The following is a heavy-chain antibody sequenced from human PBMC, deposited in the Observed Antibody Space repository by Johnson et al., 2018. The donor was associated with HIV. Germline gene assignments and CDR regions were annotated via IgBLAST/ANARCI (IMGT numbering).Heavy chain of an antibody. V-gene: IGHV3-23*04. Sequence: VQLVESGGGLVQPGGSLRLSCAASGFNFSTHAMSWVRQAPGKGLEWVSGISGSGGSTYYADSVKGRFTLSRDNSKNTLYLQMNSLRAEETAVYYCGKGKFTMKVVIFIDMWGQGTMVTVSS. D-gene: IGHD3-22*01. CDR1: GFNFSTHA. CDR3: GKGKFTMKVVIFIDM. J-gene: IGHJ3*02. CDR2: ISGSGGST.